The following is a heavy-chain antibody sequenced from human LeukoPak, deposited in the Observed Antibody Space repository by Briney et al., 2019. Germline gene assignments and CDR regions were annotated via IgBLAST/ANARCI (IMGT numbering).Heavy chain of an antibody. D-gene: IGHD3-10*01. V-gene: IGHV3-7*01. CDR3: ARAGQEWFGELGFDS. J-gene: IGHJ4*02. CDR1: GFTFSSYW. Sequence: PGGSLRLSCAASGFTFSSYWMSWVRQAPGKGPEWVANIKQDGSEKYYVASVKGRFTISRDNAKNSLYLQMNSLRAEDTAMYYCARAGQEWFGELGFDSWGQGTLVTVSS. CDR2: IKQDGSEK.